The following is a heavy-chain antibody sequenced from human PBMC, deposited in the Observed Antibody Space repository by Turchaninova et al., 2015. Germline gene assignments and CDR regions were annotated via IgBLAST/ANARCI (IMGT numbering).Heavy chain of an antibody. J-gene: IGHJ2*01. CDR3: ARGLLYIDWSFDL. CDR2: INDSGST. V-gene: IGHV4-34*02. Sequence: QVHLQQWGAGLFKPSETLSLTCAVSGGAFRDYYWCWLRQPPGRGLEWIGEINDSGSTNYNPSLQSCVSISTYPSKKHSSRKVMSVSAADTSVYCCARGLLYIDWSFDLWGPGTRVTVSS. CDR1: GGAFRDYY. D-gene: IGHD5-12*01.